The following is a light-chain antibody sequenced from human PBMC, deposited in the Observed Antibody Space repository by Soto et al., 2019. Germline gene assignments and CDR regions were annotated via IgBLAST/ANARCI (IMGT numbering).Light chain of an antibody. CDR1: QRVSSSY. CDR2: GVS. CDR3: QQYGDSPWT. J-gene: IGKJ1*01. V-gene: IGKV3-20*01. Sequence: PGGRATLSCRASQRVSSSYLAWYQQKPGQAPRLLIYGVSRRATGIPARFSGGGSGTDFTLTISGLEPEDFAVYFCQQYGDSPWTLGQGTKVEIK.